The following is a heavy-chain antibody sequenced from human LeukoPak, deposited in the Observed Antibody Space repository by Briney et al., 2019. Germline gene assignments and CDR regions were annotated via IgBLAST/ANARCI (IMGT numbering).Heavy chain of an antibody. CDR2: ISSSSSYI. J-gene: IGHJ2*01. CDR3: ARESVTVTRTLGGPPDL. V-gene: IGHV3-21*01. D-gene: IGHD4-17*01. CDR1: GFTVSTNY. Sequence: GGSLRLSCAASGFTVSTNYMNWVRQAPGKGLEWVSSISSSSSYIYYADSVKGRFTISRDNAKNSLYLQTNSLRAEDTAVYYCARESVTVTRTLGGPPDLWGRGTLVTVSS.